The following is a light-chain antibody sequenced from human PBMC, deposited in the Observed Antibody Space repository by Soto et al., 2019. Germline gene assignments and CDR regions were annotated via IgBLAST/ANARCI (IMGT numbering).Light chain of an antibody. Sequence: EMVLTQSPGTLSLSPGERATLSCRARQSVSSSYLAWYQQKPGQAPRLLIYGASSRATAIPDRFSGSGSGTAFALTISRLESEDFAVYYCLHYGGSPPFTFGPGTKVDIK. J-gene: IGKJ3*01. CDR2: GAS. CDR3: LHYGGSPPFT. V-gene: IGKV3-20*01. CDR1: QSVSSSY.